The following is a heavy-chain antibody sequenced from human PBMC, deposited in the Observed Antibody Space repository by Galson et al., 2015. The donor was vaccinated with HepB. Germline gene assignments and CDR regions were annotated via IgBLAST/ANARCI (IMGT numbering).Heavy chain of an antibody. D-gene: IGHD1-26*01. Sequence: PALVKPTQTLTLTCAFSGFSLSTGAMCVTWIRQPPGKALEWLALIDWADHKYYSTSLETRLTISKDTSKNQVVLTMTNMDPVDAATYYCARMEVGGTQLGAFDVWGQGTVVTVSS. CDR2: IDWADHK. J-gene: IGHJ3*01. V-gene: IGHV2-70*01. CDR3: ARMEVGGTQLGAFDV. CDR1: GFSLSTGAMC.